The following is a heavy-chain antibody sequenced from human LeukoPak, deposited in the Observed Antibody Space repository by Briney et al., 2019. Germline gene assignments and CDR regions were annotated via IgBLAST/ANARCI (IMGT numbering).Heavy chain of an antibody. CDR3: ARTMVRGVIDQNFDY. V-gene: IGHV1-2*02. Sequence: ASVKVSCKASGYTFTGYYMHWVRQAPGQGLEWMGWINPNSGGTNYAQKFQGRVTMTRDTSISTAYMELSRLRSDDTAVYYCARTMVRGVIDQNFDYRGQGTLVTVSS. CDR2: INPNSGGT. J-gene: IGHJ4*02. CDR1: GYTFTGYY. D-gene: IGHD3-10*01.